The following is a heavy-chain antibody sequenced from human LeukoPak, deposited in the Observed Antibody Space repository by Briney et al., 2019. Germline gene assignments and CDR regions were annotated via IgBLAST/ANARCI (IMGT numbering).Heavy chain of an antibody. D-gene: IGHD3-16*02. Sequence: PGGSLRLSCAASGFTFSNYDMSWVRRAPGKGLEWVSTVIGSGSSTYYADSVKGRFTISRDNSKSTLYLHMDSLRAEDTALYYCARVNRGDAFDIWGQGTLVTVSS. CDR3: ARVNRGDAFDI. V-gene: IGHV3-23*01. CDR2: VIGSGSST. J-gene: IGHJ3*02. CDR1: GFTFSNYD.